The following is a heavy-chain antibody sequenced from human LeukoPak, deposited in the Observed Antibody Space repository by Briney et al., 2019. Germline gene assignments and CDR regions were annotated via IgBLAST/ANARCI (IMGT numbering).Heavy chain of an antibody. D-gene: IGHD1-26*01. V-gene: IGHV3-30-3*01. CDR3: ARNSGSY. CDR2: ISYDGSNK. J-gene: IGHJ4*02. CDR1: GFTFSSYA. Sequence: PGGSLRLSCAASGFTFSSYAMHWVRQAPGKGLEWVAVISYDGSNKYYADSVKGRFTISRDNSKNTLYLQMNSLRAEDTAVYCCARNSGSYWGQGTLVTVSS.